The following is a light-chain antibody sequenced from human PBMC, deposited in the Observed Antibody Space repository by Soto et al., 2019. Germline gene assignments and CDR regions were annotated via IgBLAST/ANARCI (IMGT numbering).Light chain of an antibody. Sequence: QSALTQPPSASGSPGQSVTISCTGTSNDVGGYNYVSWYQQHPGKAPKLMIHEVSKRPSGVPDRFSGAKSGNTASLTVSGLQTEDEADYFCSSYGAANTVVFGRGTKLTVL. CDR2: EVS. CDR1: SNDVGGYNY. J-gene: IGLJ2*01. V-gene: IGLV2-8*01. CDR3: SSYGAANTVV.